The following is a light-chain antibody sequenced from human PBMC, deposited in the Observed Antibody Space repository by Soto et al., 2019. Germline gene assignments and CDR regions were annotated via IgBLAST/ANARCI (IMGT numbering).Light chain of an antibody. CDR1: QSVSSSY. CDR3: HQYGSSPPT. Sequence: EIVLTQSPGSLSLSPGERVTLSCRASQSVSSSYLAWYQQKPGQAPRLLMYGASSRATGTPDRISGGGSGTDFTLTISRLEPEDFAVYYCHQYGSSPPTFGGGTKVDIK. J-gene: IGKJ4*01. CDR2: GAS. V-gene: IGKV3-20*01.